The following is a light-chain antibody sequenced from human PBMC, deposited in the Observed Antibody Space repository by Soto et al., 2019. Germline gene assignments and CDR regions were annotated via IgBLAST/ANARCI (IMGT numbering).Light chain of an antibody. CDR1: SSNIGRNP. CDR2: LNT. Sequence: QSALTQPPSASGTPGQRVIISCSGGSSNIGRNPVNWYQKFPGTAPKLLISLNTQRPSGVPDRFSGSKSGTSASLAISGLRSEDEADYYCAAWDDNVYVFGTGTKV. J-gene: IGLJ1*01. V-gene: IGLV1-44*01. CDR3: AAWDDNVYV.